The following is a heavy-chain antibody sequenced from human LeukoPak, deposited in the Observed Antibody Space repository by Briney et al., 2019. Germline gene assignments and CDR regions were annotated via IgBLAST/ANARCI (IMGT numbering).Heavy chain of an antibody. J-gene: IGHJ4*02. V-gene: IGHV3-23*01. Sequence: GGSLRLSCTASGFTFSNYAMSWVRQAPGKGLEWVSTISGSDGSTYYADSVKGRFTISRDNSKNTLYLQMNSLRVEDTAIYYCAREVAVGIGAYNYWGQGTLVTVSS. CDR2: ISGSDGST. CDR3: AREVAVGIGAYNY. D-gene: IGHD6-13*01. CDR1: GFTFSNYA.